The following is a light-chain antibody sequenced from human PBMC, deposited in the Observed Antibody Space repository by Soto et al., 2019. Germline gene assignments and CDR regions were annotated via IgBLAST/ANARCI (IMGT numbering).Light chain of an antibody. CDR3: QQYGSSPGIT. CDR2: GAS. V-gene: IGKV3-20*01. J-gene: IGKJ5*01. CDR1: QSVSSSY. Sequence: EIVLTQSPGTLSLSPGERATLSCRASQSVSSSYLAWYQQKPGQAPRLLIYGASGRATGSPDRFGGSGSGTDFTLTITTLEHEDFALYYCQQYGSSPGITFGQGTRLEIK.